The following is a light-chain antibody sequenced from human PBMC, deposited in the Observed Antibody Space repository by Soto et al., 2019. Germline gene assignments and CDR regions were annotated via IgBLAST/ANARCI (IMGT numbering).Light chain of an antibody. J-gene: IGKJ4*01. V-gene: IGKV3-15*01. CDR2: GAS. CDR1: QSVSST. CDR3: QQYNNWPLT. Sequence: EIVMAQSPATLSVSPGERATLSCRASQSVSSTLAWYQQKPGQAPWLLIYGASTSATGVPARFSGSGSGTEFTLTISSLQSEDFAVYYCQQYNNWPLTFGGGTKVEI.